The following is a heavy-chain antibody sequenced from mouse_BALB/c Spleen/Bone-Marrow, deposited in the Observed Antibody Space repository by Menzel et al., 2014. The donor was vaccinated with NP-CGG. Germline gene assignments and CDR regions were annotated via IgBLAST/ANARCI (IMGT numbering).Heavy chain of an antibody. Sequence: VQLVQSGAELMKPGASVKISCKATGYTFSSYWIQWVKQRPGHGLEWIGAILPGSGSTNYNEKFKGKATFTADTSSNTAYMQLSSLTSEDAGVYYCATGGRAMDYWGQGTSVTVSS. D-gene: IGHD1-1*01. CDR1: GYTFSSYW. V-gene: IGHV1-9*01. CDR2: ILPGSGST. J-gene: IGHJ4*01. CDR3: ATGGRAMDY.